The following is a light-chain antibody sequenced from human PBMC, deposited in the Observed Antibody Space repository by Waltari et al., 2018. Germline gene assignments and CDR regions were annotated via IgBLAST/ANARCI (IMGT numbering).Light chain of an antibody. J-gene: IGLJ1*01. Sequence: QSALTQPPSVSGSPGQSVTISCTGTSCDVGSYNRVSWYQPPPGTAPKLMIYEVTNRPSGVPDRFSGSKSGNTASLTISGLQAEDEADYYCSSYTSSSPYVFGTGTKVTAL. CDR3: SSYTSSSPYV. CDR2: EVT. CDR1: SCDVGSYNR. V-gene: IGLV2-18*02.